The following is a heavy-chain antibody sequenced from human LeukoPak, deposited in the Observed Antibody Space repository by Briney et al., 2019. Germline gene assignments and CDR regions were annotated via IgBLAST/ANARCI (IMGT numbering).Heavy chain of an antibody. V-gene: IGHV4-39*01. CDR2: IYYSGST. D-gene: IGHD6-19*01. J-gene: IGHJ4*02. CDR1: GDSISSSSYY. Sequence: SETLSLTCTVSGDSISSSSYYWGWIRQPPGKGLEWIGSIYYSGSTYYNPSLKSRVTISVDTSKNQFSLKVRSVTAADTALYYCASGYSSGWYRMYLDYWGQGTLVTVSS. CDR3: ASGYSSGWYRMYLDY.